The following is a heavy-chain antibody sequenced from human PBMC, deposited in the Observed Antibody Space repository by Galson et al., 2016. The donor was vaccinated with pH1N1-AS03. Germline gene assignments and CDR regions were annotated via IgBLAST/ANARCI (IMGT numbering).Heavy chain of an antibody. CDR3: ARDGPPQGISVAGSFDF. CDR2: ISTSSSSI. CDR1: GFPFSGYR. J-gene: IGHJ4*02. D-gene: IGHD6-19*01. V-gene: IGHV3-21*01. Sequence: SLRLSCAASGFPFSGYRMNWVRQAPGKGLEWVSFISTSSSSIYYADSVKGRFTISRDNAQNLLYLQMNSLRDEDTVVYYCARDGPPQGISVAGSFDFWGQGTLVTVSS.